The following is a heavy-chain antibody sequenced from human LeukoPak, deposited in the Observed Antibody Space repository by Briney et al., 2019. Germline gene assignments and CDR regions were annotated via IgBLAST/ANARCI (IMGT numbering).Heavy chain of an antibody. CDR3: AREGPSSSSFDY. V-gene: IGHV1-69*04. Sequence: ASVKVSCKASGGTFSSYAISWVRQAPGQGLEWMGRIIPILGIANYAQKFQGRVTITADTSTSTAYMELRSLRSDDTAVYYCAREGPSSSSFDYWGQGTLVTVSS. CDR1: GGTFSSYA. CDR2: IIPILGIA. D-gene: IGHD6-6*01. J-gene: IGHJ4*02.